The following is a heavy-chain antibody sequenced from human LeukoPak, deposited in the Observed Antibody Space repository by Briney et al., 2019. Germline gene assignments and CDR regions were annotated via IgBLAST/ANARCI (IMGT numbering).Heavy chain of an antibody. CDR2: MNPNSGNT. J-gene: IGHJ5*02. V-gene: IGHV1-8*03. Sequence: ASVKVSCKASGYTFTSYDINWVRQAPGQGLEWMGWMNPNSGNTGYAQKFQGRVTITRNTSISTAYMELSSLRSEDTAVYYCARSLWAGYCSGGSCSREGTYNWFDPWGQGTLVTVSS. D-gene: IGHD2-15*01. CDR1: GYTFTSYD. CDR3: ARSLWAGYCSGGSCSREGTYNWFDP.